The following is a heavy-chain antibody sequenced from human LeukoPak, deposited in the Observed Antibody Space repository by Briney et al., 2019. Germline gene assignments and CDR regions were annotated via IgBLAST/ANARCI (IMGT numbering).Heavy chain of an antibody. CDR3: AREKRQLVPRGAFDI. CDR2: ISSSGST. D-gene: IGHD6-13*01. CDR1: GDSINTYTHY. J-gene: IGHJ3*02. V-gene: IGHV4-61*02. Sequence: SETLSLTCTVSGDSINTYTHYWTWVRQQPAGKGLEWIGRISSSGSTNYNPSLWGRVTISRDTSKNQFFLGLSSVTVTDTAVYYCAREKRQLVPRGAFDIWGQGTMVTVSS.